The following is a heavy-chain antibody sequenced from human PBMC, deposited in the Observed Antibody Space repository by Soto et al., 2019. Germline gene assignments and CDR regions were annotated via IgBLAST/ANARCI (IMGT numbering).Heavy chain of an antibody. CDR2: ISAYNGDT. V-gene: IGHV1-18*01. Sequence: QVQLVQSGAEVKKPGASVKVSCKASGYTFTSYGISWVRQAPGQGLEWMGWISAYNGDTNYAQKLQGRVTMTTDTSTSTTYMELRSLRSDDTAVYYCARGSERHSSGWKNPFDYWGQGTLVTVSS. J-gene: IGHJ4*02. CDR3: ARGSERHSSGWKNPFDY. CDR1: GYTFTSYG. D-gene: IGHD6-19*01.